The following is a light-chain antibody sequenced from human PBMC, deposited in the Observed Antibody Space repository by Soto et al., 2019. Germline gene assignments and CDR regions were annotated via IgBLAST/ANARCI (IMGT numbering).Light chain of an antibody. CDR2: EVS. V-gene: IGLV2-8*01. Sequence: QSVLTQPPSASGSPGQSVTISCTGTSSDIGGYNYVSWYQQYPGKAPKLMIYEVSKWPSGVPDRFSGSKSGNTASLTVSGLQAEDEADYYCSSYAGSNNPYVFGTGTKLTVL. CDR1: SSDIGGYNY. J-gene: IGLJ1*01. CDR3: SSYAGSNNPYV.